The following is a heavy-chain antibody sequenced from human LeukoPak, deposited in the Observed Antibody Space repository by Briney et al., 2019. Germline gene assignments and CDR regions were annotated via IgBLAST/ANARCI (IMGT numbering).Heavy chain of an antibody. J-gene: IGHJ4*02. CDR1: GFTISSYE. Sequence: GGSLRLSCAASGFTISSYEMNWVRQAPGKGLEWVSYISSSGSTIYYADSVKGRFTISRDNPKNSLYLQMNSLRAEDTAVYYYARESSSLFHYWGQGTLVTVSS. CDR3: ARESSSLFHY. D-gene: IGHD6-13*01. V-gene: IGHV3-48*03. CDR2: ISSSGSTI.